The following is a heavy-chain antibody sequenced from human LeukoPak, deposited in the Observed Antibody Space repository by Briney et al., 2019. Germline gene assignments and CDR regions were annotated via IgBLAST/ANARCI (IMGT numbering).Heavy chain of an antibody. J-gene: IGHJ6*02. CDR1: GYTFTVYY. CDR2: INPNSGGT. Sequence: ASVTVSCKASGYTFTVYYMHWVRQAPGQGLEWMGWINPNSGGTNYAQKFQGRVTMTRDTSISTAYMELSRLRSDDTAVYYCARGTPHYDFWSGYPYYYYGMDVWGQGTTVTVSS. CDR3: ARGTPHYDFWSGYPYYYYGMDV. D-gene: IGHD3-3*01. V-gene: IGHV1-2*02.